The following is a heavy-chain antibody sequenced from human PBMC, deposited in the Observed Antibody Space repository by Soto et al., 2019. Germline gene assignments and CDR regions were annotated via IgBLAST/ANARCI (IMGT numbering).Heavy chain of an antibody. J-gene: IGHJ6*02. Sequence: EVQLLESGGGLVQPGGSLRLSCAASGFTFSSYAMSWVRQAPGKGLEWVSAISGSGGSTYYADSVKGRFTISRDNSKNTLYPQMNSLRAEDTAVYYCAKGSQWLTLYPYYYYGMDVWGQGTTVTVSS. CDR2: ISGSGGST. V-gene: IGHV3-23*01. CDR1: GFTFSSYA. D-gene: IGHD5-12*01. CDR3: AKGSQWLTLYPYYYYGMDV.